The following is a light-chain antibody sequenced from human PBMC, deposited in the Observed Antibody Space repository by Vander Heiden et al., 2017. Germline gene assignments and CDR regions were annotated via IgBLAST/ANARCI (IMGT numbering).Light chain of an antibody. CDR2: GAS. J-gene: IGKJ1*01. CDR1: QSITTS. Sequence: EIVLTQSPGTLPLSRGERATLSCRASQSITTSLLWYQQKPGQAPRLLIYGASSRTTGIPDRFTGSGSGTDFTLTISRLEPEDFAVYYCQQFANSPPTFGQGTKVEIK. V-gene: IGKV3-20*01. CDR3: QQFANSPPT.